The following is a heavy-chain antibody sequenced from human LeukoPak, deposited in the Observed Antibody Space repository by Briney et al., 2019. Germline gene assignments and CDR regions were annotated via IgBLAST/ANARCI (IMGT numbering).Heavy chain of an antibody. CDR3: ARQGDYDFWSGYYTAGWFDP. D-gene: IGHD3-3*01. Sequence: GESLKISCKGSGYGFTSYWIGWVRQMPGKGLEWMGIIYPGDSDTRYSPSFQGQVTISADKSISTAYLQWSSLKASDTAMYYCARQGDYDFWSGYYTAGWFDPWGQGTLVTVSS. CDR2: IYPGDSDT. CDR1: GYGFTSYW. J-gene: IGHJ5*02. V-gene: IGHV5-51*01.